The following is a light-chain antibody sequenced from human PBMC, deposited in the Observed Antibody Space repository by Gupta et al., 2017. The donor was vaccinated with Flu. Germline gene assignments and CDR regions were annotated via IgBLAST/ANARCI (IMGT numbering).Light chain of an antibody. CDR1: QSVLYSSNNKNY. Sequence: SVGESAAINCKSSQSVLYSSNNKNYLAWYQQKPGQPPKLLISWASTRESGVPDRFSGSGSGTDFTLTISSLQAEDVAVYFCQQYYRTPPTFGGGTKVEIK. V-gene: IGKV4-1*01. CDR3: QQYYRTPPT. CDR2: WAS. J-gene: IGKJ4*01.